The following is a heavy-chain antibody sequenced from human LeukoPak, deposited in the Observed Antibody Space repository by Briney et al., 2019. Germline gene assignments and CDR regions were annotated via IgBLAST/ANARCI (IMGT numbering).Heavy chain of an antibody. CDR1: GFIVSSKY. J-gene: IGHJ4*02. V-gene: IGHV3-53*01. CDR3: ATDYGSGTYYTLDY. D-gene: IGHD3-10*01. Sequence: GSLRLSCAASGFIVSSKYLSWVRQAPGMGLEWVSIIYSGGRTYYADSVKGRFTISRDNSKNTLYLQMNSLRAEDTAVYYCATDYGSGTYYTLDYWGQGTLVTVSS. CDR2: IYSGGRT.